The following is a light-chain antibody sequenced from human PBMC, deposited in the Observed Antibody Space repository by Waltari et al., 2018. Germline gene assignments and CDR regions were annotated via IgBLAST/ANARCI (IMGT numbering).Light chain of an antibody. CDR3: LVWHSTIDHQGV. CDR2: YDS. CDR1: KIGSKS. Sequence: SYVVTQSPSVSVAPGETARITCGGDKIGSKSVHCYQQRPGQAPVLVISYDSDRPSGIPERFSGSNSGNTATLTISWVEAEDEADYYCLVWHSTIDHQGVFGGGTKLTVL. V-gene: IGLV3-21*04. J-gene: IGLJ2*01.